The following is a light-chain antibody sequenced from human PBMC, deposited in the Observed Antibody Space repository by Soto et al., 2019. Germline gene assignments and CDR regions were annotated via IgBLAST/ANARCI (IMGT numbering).Light chain of an antibody. Sequence: DVVMPPSPDSLAVSLGERSTIHCNSSQSVLYSAKNKNFLTWYQQKPGQPPKLLISWASTRESGVPDRFSGSGPGTDFTLTISSLQAEDVAIYYCQQYYTVPPWTFGQGTKVE. CDR3: QQYYTVPPWT. J-gene: IGKJ1*01. CDR1: QSVLYSAKNKNF. V-gene: IGKV4-1*01. CDR2: WAS.